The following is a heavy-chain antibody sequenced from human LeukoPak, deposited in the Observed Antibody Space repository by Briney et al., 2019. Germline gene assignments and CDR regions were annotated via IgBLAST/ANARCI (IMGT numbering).Heavy chain of an antibody. Sequence: LETLSLTCSVSGASVSTYYWGWIRRPAGKGLEWIGRIYASGNTNYNPPIKSRVTISRDASKNQFSLRLTSVTDADTAVYYCARDYGGNYHFDFWGQGTLVTVSS. D-gene: IGHD4/OR15-4a*01. J-gene: IGHJ4*02. CDR3: ARDYGGNYHFDF. V-gene: IGHV4-4*07. CDR2: IYASGNT. CDR1: GASVSTYY.